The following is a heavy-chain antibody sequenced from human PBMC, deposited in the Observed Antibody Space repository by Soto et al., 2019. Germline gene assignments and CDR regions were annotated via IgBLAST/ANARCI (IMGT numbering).Heavy chain of an antibody. Sequence: SVKVSCKASGDTFNFYTINWVRQAPGLGLEWMGRFNPILSFSNSALKFQGRVTLTADKSTSTAYMVLSSLRSEDTAIYYCATSFGSGSRAFGYWGQGTLVTVSS. CDR3: ATSFGSGSRAFGY. D-gene: IGHD3-10*01. CDR2: FNPILSFS. J-gene: IGHJ4*02. CDR1: GDTFNFYT. V-gene: IGHV1-69*02.